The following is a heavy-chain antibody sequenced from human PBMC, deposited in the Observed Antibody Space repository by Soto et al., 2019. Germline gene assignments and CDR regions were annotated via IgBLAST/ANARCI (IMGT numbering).Heavy chain of an antibody. J-gene: IGHJ3*02. V-gene: IGHV4-34*01. CDR1: GGSFSGYY. CDR3: ARDKWWSFSVAFDI. Sequence: SETLSLTCAVYGGSFSGYYWSWIRQPPGKGLEWIGEINHSGSTNYNPSLKSRVTISVDTSKNQFSLKLSSVTAADTAVYYCARDKWWSFSVAFDIWGQGTMVTVSS. CDR2: INHSGST. D-gene: IGHD2-21*01.